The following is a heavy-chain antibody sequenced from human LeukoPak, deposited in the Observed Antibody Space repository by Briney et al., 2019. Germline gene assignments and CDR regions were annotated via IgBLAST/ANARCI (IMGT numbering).Heavy chain of an antibody. CDR2: ISYDGSNK. CDR3: ARDWRHRDYGSGSLDY. Sequence: PGRSLRLSCAASGFTFSSYGMHWVRQAPGKGLEWVAVISYDGSNKYYADSVKGRFTISRDNSKNTLYLQMNSLRAEDTAVYYCARDWRHRDYGSGSLDYWGQGALVTVSS. D-gene: IGHD3-10*01. J-gene: IGHJ4*02. V-gene: IGHV3-30*03. CDR1: GFTFSSYG.